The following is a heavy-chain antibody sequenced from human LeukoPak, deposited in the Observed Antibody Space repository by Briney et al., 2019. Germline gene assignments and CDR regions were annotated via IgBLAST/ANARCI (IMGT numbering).Heavy chain of an antibody. CDR3: ARDPQLSYYDFWSVYYYGMDV. V-gene: IGHV1-18*01. Sequence: GASVKVSCKASGYTFTSYGISWVRQAPGQGLEWMGWISAYSGNTNYAQKLQGRVTMTTDTSTSTAYMELRSLRSDDTAVYYCARDPQLSYYDFWSVYYYGMDVWGQGTTVTVSS. CDR1: GYTFTSYG. J-gene: IGHJ6*02. CDR2: ISAYSGNT. D-gene: IGHD3-3*01.